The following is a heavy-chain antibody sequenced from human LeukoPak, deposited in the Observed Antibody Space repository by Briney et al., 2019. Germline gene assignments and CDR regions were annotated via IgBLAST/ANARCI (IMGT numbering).Heavy chain of an antibody. J-gene: IGHJ4*02. CDR3: ARSSSSWIFDY. Sequence: SETLSLTCAVSGGSISSSNWWSWVRQPPGKGLEGIGEIFHSGSTNYNPSLRSRVTISVDKSKNQFSLKLTSVTAADTAVYYCARSSSSWIFDYWGQGTLVTVSS. V-gene: IGHV4-4*02. D-gene: IGHD6-13*01. CDR2: IFHSGST. CDR1: GGSISSSNW.